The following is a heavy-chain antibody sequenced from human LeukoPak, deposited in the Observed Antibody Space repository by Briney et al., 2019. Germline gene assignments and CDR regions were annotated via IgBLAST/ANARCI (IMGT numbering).Heavy chain of an antibody. Sequence: GGSLRLSCAASGFTFSSYGLHWLRQAPGKGLQWVASMRSGVSNEYYADSVKGRFTISRDSSKNTLYLQMNSLRPEDTAVYYCAKAGTQQWLVYVGVSWGQGTRVTVSS. D-gene: IGHD6-19*01. V-gene: IGHV3-30*02. CDR2: MRSGVSNE. CDR3: AKAGTQQWLVYVGVS. J-gene: IGHJ4*02. CDR1: GFTFSSYG.